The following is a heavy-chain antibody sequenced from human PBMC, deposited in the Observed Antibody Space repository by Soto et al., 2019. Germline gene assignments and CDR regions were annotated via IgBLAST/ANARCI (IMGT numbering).Heavy chain of an antibody. V-gene: IGHV3-23*01. CDR2: ISGSGETS. D-gene: IGHD3-22*01. CDR1: GFTFSSHA. Sequence: ESGGDLVQPGGSLRLSCAASGFTFSSHAISWVRQAAGKGLEWVSAISGSGETSYYADSVKGRFTISRDSSKTTLYLQMDSLRAEDTALYFCAKMGDNSGYDYLDYWGQGTLVTVSS. CDR3: AKMGDNSGYDYLDY. J-gene: IGHJ4*02.